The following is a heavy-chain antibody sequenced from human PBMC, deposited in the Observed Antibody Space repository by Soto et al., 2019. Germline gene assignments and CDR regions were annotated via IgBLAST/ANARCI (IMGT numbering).Heavy chain of an antibody. CDR3: ARSFCRDAVRCNWFDP. V-gene: IGHV4-59*01. CDR1: GAFSSTYY. J-gene: IGHJ5*02. D-gene: IGHD2-8*01. Sequence: QVQLQESGPGLVKPSETLSLTCTVSGAFSSTYYWSWIRQPPGKGLEWIGYMNNIGRNNYNPSLKSRVPISLDTSKTPFSLKLSSVIAADTAVYYCARSFCRDAVRCNWFDPWGLGTLVTASS. CDR2: MNNIGRN.